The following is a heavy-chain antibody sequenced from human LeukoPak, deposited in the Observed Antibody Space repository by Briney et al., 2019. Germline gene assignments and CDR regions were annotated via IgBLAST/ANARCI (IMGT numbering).Heavy chain of an antibody. Sequence: GASVKVSCKASGYTFTGYYMHWVRQAPGQGLEWMGRINPNSGGTNYAQKFQGRVTMTRGTSISTAYMELSRLRSDDTAVYYCARGKQLWLYYFDYWGQGTLVTVSS. CDR1: GYTFTGYY. CDR3: ARGKQLWLYYFDY. CDR2: INPNSGGT. D-gene: IGHD5-18*01. V-gene: IGHV1-2*06. J-gene: IGHJ4*02.